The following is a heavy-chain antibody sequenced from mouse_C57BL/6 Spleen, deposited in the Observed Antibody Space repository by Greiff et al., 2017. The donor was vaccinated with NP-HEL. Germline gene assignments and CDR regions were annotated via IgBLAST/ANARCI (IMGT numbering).Heavy chain of an antibody. CDR2: IYPRSGNT. CDR3: ARRMDTDYAMDY. J-gene: IGHJ4*01. Sequence: VKLVESGAELARPGASVKLSCKASGYTFTSYGISWVKQRTGQGLEWIGEIYPRSGNTYYNEKFKGKATLTADKSSSTAYMELRSLTSEDSAVYFCARRMDTDYAMDYWGQGTSVTVSS. CDR1: GYTFTSYG. V-gene: IGHV1-81*01. D-gene: IGHD2-3*01.